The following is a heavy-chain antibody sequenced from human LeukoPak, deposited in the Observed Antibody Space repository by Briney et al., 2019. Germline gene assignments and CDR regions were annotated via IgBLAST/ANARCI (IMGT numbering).Heavy chain of an antibody. CDR2: ISGSGGST. CDR3: ARVNPLNYYDSSGA. CDR1: GFTFSSYA. V-gene: IGHV3-23*01. D-gene: IGHD3-22*01. Sequence: PGGSLRLSCAASGFTFSSYAMSWVRQAPGKGLEWVSAISGSGGSTYYADSVKGRFTISRDNAKNSLYLQMNSLRAEDTAVYYCARVNPLNYYDSSGAWGQGTLVTVSS. J-gene: IGHJ5*02.